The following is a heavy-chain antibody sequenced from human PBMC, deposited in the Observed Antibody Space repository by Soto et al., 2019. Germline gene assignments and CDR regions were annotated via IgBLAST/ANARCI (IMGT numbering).Heavy chain of an antibody. J-gene: IGHJ3*01. CDR2: IKQDGSDQ. CDR3: ARERWSSSWYGGFDF. V-gene: IGHV3-7*01. D-gene: IGHD6-13*01. Sequence: EVQLVESGGGLVQPGGSLRLSCAASGFTFSNFWMSWVRQAPGKGLEWVANIKQDGSDQNHVDSVRGRLTISRDNAKNSLYLQMNNLRAEDTAVYYCARERWSSSWYGGFDFWGQGTMVTVSS. CDR1: GFTFSNFW.